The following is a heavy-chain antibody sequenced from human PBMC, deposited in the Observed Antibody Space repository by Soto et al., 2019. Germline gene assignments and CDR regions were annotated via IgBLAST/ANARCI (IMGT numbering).Heavy chain of an antibody. CDR1: GFTFSSHA. CDR2: ISFDGSKE. CDR3: AKGDSVYVTD. D-gene: IGHD5-12*01. Sequence: QVQLVESGGGVVHPGRSLRLSCVASGFTFSSHAMHWLRQAPGRGLEWVALISFDGSKEYYVDSVKGRFTISRDNSKNTLYMEMNRLRPDDTAVYHCAKGDSVYVTDWGQGPRVPASS. V-gene: IGHV3-30*18. J-gene: IGHJ4*02.